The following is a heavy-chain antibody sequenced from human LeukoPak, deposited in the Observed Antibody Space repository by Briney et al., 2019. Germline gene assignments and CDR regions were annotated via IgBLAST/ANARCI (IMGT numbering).Heavy chain of an antibody. CDR3: AGRYYDILTGYYLSQGGNFDY. J-gene: IGHJ4*02. CDR2: IYYSGST. Sequence: PSETLSLTCTVSGGSISSSSYYRGWIRQPPGKGLEWIESIYYSGSTYYNPSLKSRVTISVDTSKNQFSLKLSSVTAADTAVYYCAGRYYDILTGYYLSQGGNFDYWGQGTLVTVSS. V-gene: IGHV4-39*01. D-gene: IGHD3-9*01. CDR1: GGSISSSSYY.